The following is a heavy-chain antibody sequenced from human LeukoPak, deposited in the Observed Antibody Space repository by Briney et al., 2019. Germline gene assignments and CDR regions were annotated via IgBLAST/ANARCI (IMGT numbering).Heavy chain of an antibody. J-gene: IGHJ4*02. D-gene: IGHD4-23*01. Sequence: GGSLRLSCAASGFNFRHAWMNWVRQAPGKGPEWVGHITSGGTTDYAAPVKGRFTISRENSKNTVYLQMNSLKMEDTAMYYCIADVPTLDTQLDYWGQGTLVTVSS. CDR3: IADVPTLDTQLDY. V-gene: IGHV3-15*01. CDR1: GFNFRHAW. CDR2: ITSGGTT.